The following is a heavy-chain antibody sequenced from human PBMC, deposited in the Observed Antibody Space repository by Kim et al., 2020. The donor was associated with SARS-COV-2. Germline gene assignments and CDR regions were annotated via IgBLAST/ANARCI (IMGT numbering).Heavy chain of an antibody. J-gene: IGHJ4*02. CDR1: GGSFSGYY. Sequence: SETLSLTCAVYGGSFSGYYWSWIRQPPGKGLEWIGEINHSGSTNYNPSLKSRVTISVDTSKNQFSLKLSSVTAADTAVYYCARHRGRFSSWYFDYWGQGTLVTVSS. CDR3: ARHRGRFSSWYFDY. D-gene: IGHD6-13*01. CDR2: INHSGST. V-gene: IGHV4-34*01.